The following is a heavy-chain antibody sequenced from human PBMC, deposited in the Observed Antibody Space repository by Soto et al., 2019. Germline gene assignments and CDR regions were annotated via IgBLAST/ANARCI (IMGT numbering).Heavy chain of an antibody. J-gene: IGHJ5*02. CDR3: AREPGSSRGFDP. CDR1: GGTFSRHA. D-gene: IGHD6-13*01. V-gene: IGHV1-69*01. Sequence: QVQLVQSGAEVRKPGSSVKVSCKASGGTFSRHAISWVRQAPGQGLEWMGGIIPIFGTANHAQKFQGRVTIIADESTSTVYMELSSLRSEDTAMYYCAREPGSSRGFDPWGQGTLVTVSS. CDR2: IIPIFGTA.